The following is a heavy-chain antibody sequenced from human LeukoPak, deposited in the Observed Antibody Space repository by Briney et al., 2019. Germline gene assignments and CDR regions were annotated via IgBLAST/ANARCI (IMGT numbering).Heavy chain of an antibody. V-gene: IGHV4-34*01. CDR3: ARLHLGYCSGGSCYATSDY. J-gene: IGHJ4*02. CDR1: GGSFSGYY. CDR2: INHSGST. D-gene: IGHD2-15*01. Sequence: SETLSLTCAVYGGSFSGYYWSWIRQPPGKGLEWIGEINHSGSTNYNPSLKSRVTISVDTSKNQFSLKLSSVTAADTAVYYCARLHLGYCSGGSCYATSDYWGQGTLVTVSS.